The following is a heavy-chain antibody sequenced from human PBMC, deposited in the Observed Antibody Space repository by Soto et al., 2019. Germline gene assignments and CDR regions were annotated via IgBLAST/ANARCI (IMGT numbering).Heavy chain of an antibody. J-gene: IGHJ4*02. D-gene: IGHD1-1*01. CDR3: AKSSGDRWNTYYFDY. Sequence: EVQVLESGGDLVQHGGSLRLSCAASGFTFGMYSMSWVRQAPGKGLEWVSGISGSGESTYYADSVKGRFTISRDNSKNTLYLQMYSLRPEDTAVYYCAKSSGDRWNTYYFDYWGQGTLVTVSS. V-gene: IGHV3-23*01. CDR1: GFTFGMYS. CDR2: ISGSGEST.